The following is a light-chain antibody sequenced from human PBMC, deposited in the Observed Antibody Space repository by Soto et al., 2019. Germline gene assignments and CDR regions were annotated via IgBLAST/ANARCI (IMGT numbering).Light chain of an antibody. J-gene: IGLJ2*01. CDR2: QDN. V-gene: IGLV3-1*01. CDR3: QAWDSSTVV. Sequence: SYELTQPPSVSVSPGQTASITCSGDKLGNSYSCWYQQKPGQSPVLVVYQDNKRPSGIPERFSGSNSGNTATLTISETRAMDEADYYCQAWDSSTVVFGGGTKVTVL. CDR1: KLGNSY.